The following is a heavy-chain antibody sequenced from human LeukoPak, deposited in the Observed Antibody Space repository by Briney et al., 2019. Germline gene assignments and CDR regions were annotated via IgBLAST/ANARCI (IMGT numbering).Heavy chain of an antibody. Sequence: GSSVKVSCKASGGTFSSYAISWVRQAPGQGLEWMGGIIPIFGTANYAQKFQGRVTITADESTSTAYMELSSLRSEDTAVYYCARDRYYYDSSGYYHVLGYWGQGTLVTVSS. CDR3: ARDRYYYDSSGYYHVLGY. V-gene: IGHV1-69*01. J-gene: IGHJ4*02. CDR1: GGTFSSYA. CDR2: IIPIFGTA. D-gene: IGHD3-22*01.